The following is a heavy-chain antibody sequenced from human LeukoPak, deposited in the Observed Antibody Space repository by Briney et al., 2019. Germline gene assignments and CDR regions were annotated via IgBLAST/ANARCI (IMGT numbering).Heavy chain of an antibody. D-gene: IGHD3-22*01. CDR3: ARARPHYYDSSGYVS. J-gene: IGHJ3*01. Sequence: QPGGSLRLSCAASGFTFSSYWMSWVRQAPGKGLEWVANIKQDGSEKYYVDSVKGRFTISRDNAKNSLYLQMNSLRAEDTAVYYCARARPHYYDSSGYVSWGQGTMVTVSS. V-gene: IGHV3-7*01. CDR1: GFTFSSYW. CDR2: IKQDGSEK.